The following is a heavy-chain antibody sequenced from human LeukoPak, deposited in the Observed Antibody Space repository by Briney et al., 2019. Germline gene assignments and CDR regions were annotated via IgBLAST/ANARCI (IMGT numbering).Heavy chain of an antibody. J-gene: IGHJ6*02. D-gene: IGHD1-26*01. CDR3: ARDFASGSYSYYYYGMDV. CDR2: IYSGGST. CDR1: GFTVSSNY. Sequence: GGSLRLSCAASGFTVSSNYMSWVRQAPGKGLEWVSVIYSGGSTYYADSVKGRFTISRDNSKNTLYLQMNSLRAEDTAVYYCARDFASGSYSYYYYGMDVWGQGTTVTVSS. V-gene: IGHV3-53*01.